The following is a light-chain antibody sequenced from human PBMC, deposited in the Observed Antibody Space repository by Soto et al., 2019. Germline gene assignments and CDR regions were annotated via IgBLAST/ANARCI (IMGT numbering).Light chain of an antibody. CDR2: AAS. J-gene: IGKJ5*01. Sequence: DIQMTQSPSSVSASVGDRVTFTCRASQDISGWLAWYQQKPGRAPKLLIYAASTLENGVPSRFSGSGSGTDFTLTISSLQPEDSATYFCPQADSFPSITFGQGTRLEIK. CDR3: PQADSFPSIT. CDR1: QDISGW. V-gene: IGKV1D-12*01.